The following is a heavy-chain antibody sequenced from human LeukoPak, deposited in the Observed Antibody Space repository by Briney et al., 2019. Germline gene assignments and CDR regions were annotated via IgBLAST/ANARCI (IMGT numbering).Heavy chain of an antibody. V-gene: IGHV1-69*01. CDR2: IIPIFGTA. Sequence: ASVKVSRKASGGTFSSYAISWVRQAPGQGLEWMGGIIPIFGTANYAQKFQGRVTITADESTSTAYMELSSLRSEDTAVYYCARGGYDFWSGFTDQKRAFDIWGQGTMVTVSS. CDR1: GGTFSSYA. J-gene: IGHJ3*02. D-gene: IGHD3-3*01. CDR3: ARGGYDFWSGFTDQKRAFDI.